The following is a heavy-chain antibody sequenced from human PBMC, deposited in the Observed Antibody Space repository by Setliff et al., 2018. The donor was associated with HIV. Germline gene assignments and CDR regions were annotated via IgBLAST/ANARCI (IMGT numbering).Heavy chain of an antibody. CDR2: VSGGGGST. V-gene: IGHV3-23*01. CDR1: GFTFSSYA. D-gene: IGHD3-22*01. J-gene: IGHJ5*01. Sequence: QTGGSLRLSCAASGFTFSSYAMSWVRQTPGKGLEWVSAVSGGGGSTYYADSVKGRFTISRDNSKNTLYLQMNSLRAEDTAVYYCAKERNPYYYDSSGYSWFDSWGQGTLVTVSS. CDR3: AKERNPYYYDSSGYSWFDS.